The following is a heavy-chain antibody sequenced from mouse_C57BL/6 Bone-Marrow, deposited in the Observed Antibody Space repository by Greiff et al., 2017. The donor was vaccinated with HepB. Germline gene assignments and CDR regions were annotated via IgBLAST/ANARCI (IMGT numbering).Heavy chain of an antibody. V-gene: IGHV6-3*01. Sequence: DVKLQESGGGLVQPGGSMKLSCVASGFTFSNYWMNWVRQSPEKGLEWVAQIRLKSDNYATHYAESVKGRFTISRDDSKSSVYLQMNNLRAEDTGIYYCTGRGTAYYFDYWGQGTTLTVSS. CDR1: GFTFSNYW. CDR2: IRLKSDNYAT. J-gene: IGHJ2*01. CDR3: TGRGTAYYFDY. D-gene: IGHD1-2*01.